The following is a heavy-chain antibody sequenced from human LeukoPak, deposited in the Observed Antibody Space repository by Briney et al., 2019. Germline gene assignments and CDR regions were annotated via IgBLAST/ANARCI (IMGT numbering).Heavy chain of an antibody. J-gene: IGHJ6*02. CDR2: ISAYNGNT. Sequence: ASVKVSCKASGGTFSSYGISWVRQAPGQGLEWMGWISAYNGNTNYAQKLQGRVTMTTDTSTSTAYMELRSLRSDDTAVYYCARDARVLLWFGAAKGAPPYGYGMDVWGQGTTVTVSS. V-gene: IGHV1-18*01. CDR1: GGTFSSYG. D-gene: IGHD3-10*01. CDR3: ARDARVLLWFGAAKGAPPYGYGMDV.